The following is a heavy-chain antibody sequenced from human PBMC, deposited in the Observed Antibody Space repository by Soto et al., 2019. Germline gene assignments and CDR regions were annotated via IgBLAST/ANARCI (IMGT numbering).Heavy chain of an antibody. Sequence: SETLSLTCTVSGGSISSYYWSWIRQPPGKGLEWIGYIYYSGSTNYNPSLKSRVTISVDTSKNQFSLKLSSVTAADTAVYYCARGVGDFGSGSAQHGMDVWGQGNTVIFSS. CDR3: ARGVGDFGSGSAQHGMDV. V-gene: IGHV4-59*01. J-gene: IGHJ6*02. D-gene: IGHD3-3*01. CDR2: IYYSGST. CDR1: GGSISSYY.